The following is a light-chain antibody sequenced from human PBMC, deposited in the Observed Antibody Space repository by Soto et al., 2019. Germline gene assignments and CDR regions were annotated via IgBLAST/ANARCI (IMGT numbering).Light chain of an antibody. V-gene: IGKV3-20*01. J-gene: IGKJ3*01. CDR3: QQYGSSRFT. CDR2: GAS. Sequence: EIVLTQSPGTLSLSPGERATLSCRASQSISSSYLAWYQQKPGQAPRLLVYGASSRATGIPDRFSGSGSGTDFTLTICRLEPEDFAVYYFQQYGSSRFTFGPGTKVDIK. CDR1: QSISSSY.